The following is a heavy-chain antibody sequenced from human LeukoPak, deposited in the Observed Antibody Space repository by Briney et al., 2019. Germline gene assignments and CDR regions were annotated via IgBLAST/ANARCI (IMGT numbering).Heavy chain of an antibody. Sequence: SETLSLTCTVSGGSISSYYWRWIRQPRGKGLEWIGYIYYSGSTNYNPSLKSRVTISVDTSKNQFSLKLSSVTAADTAVYYCVRDRGYYEGYFDYWGQGTLVTVSS. CDR2: IYYSGST. D-gene: IGHD3-22*01. J-gene: IGHJ4*02. V-gene: IGHV4-59*12. CDR1: GGSISSYY. CDR3: VRDRGYYEGYFDY.